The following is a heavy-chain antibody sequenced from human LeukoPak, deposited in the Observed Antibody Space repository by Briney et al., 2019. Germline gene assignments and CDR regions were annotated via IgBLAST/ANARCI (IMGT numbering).Heavy chain of an antibody. Sequence: PGGSLRLSCAASGFTFSSYSMNWARQAPGKGLEWVSSISSSSSYIYYADSVKGRFTISRDNAKNSLYLQMNSLRAEDTALYYCAKEHTAMDNYYYYGMDVWGQGTTVTVSS. CDR3: AKEHTAMDNYYYYGMDV. CDR1: GFTFSSYS. J-gene: IGHJ6*02. CDR2: ISSSSSYI. D-gene: IGHD5-18*01. V-gene: IGHV3-21*04.